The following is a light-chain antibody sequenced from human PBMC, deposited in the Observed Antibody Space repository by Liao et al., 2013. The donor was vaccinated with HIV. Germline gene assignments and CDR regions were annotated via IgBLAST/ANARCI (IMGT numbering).Light chain of an antibody. CDR3: QVWDSSSDHYV. J-gene: IGLJ1*01. CDR2: RGS. CDR1: KLGERY. V-gene: IGLV3-1*01. Sequence: SYDLSQPPSVSVSPGQTASITCSGDKLGERYPCWYQQKPGQSPVLVIYRGSKRPSGIPERFSGSQSGNTATLTISRVEAGDEADYYCQVWDSSSDHYVFGTGTKVTVL.